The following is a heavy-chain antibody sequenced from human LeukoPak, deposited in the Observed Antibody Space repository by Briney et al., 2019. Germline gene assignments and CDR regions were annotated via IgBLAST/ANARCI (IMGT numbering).Heavy chain of an antibody. V-gene: IGHV4-59*08. CDR2: THNNGDS. CDR3: ARQPGGTAAFDM. D-gene: IGHD1-14*01. CDR1: GGAINSYY. J-gene: IGHJ3*02. Sequence: SETLSLTCSVSGGAINSYYWSWIRQLPGTQLEWSAYTHNNGDSNYNPSLKSRVTIILGTSKNLFSLRLSSVPAADTAMYYCARQPGGTAAFDMWGQGTMVTVSS.